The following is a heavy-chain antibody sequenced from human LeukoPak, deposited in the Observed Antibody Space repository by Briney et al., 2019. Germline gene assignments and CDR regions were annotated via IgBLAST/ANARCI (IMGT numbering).Heavy chain of an antibody. V-gene: IGHV4-39*02. CDR2: TYYTGSA. Sequence: KPSETLSLTCTVSGGSITSGSYHWGWIRQSPGKGLEWIGNTYYTGSAYYRPSLQSRVSISVDTSKKEFSLKLTSVTAADTAVYYCARDRDGYAYSFDYWGQETLVTVSS. CDR1: GGSITSGSYH. J-gene: IGHJ4*02. D-gene: IGHD5-24*01. CDR3: ARDRDGYAYSFDY.